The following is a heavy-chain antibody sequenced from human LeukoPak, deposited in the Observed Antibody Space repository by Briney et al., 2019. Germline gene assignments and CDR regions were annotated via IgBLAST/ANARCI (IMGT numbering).Heavy chain of an antibody. CDR1: GGSISSGDYY. D-gene: IGHD2/OR15-2a*01. V-gene: IGHV4-30-4*08. CDR3: ARDSNIARFFI. J-gene: IGHJ4*01. Sequence: SETLSLTCTVTGGSISSGDYYWSWIRQPPGKGLEWIGYIYYSGSTYYNPSLKSRVTISVDKSKNHFSLKLTSVTAADTAVYFCARDSNIARFFIWGHGTLVTVSS. CDR2: IYYSGST.